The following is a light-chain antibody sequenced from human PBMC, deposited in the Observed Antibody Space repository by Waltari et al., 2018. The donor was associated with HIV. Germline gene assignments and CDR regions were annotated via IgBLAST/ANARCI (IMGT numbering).Light chain of an antibody. CDR2: SNN. J-gene: IGLJ1*01. CDR3: AAWDDSLNGYV. CDR1: SSNIGSNT. Sequence: QSVLTQPPSASGTPGQRVTISCSGSSSNIGSNTVNWYQKLPGTAPKPPIDSNNQRPSGVPDRVSGSKSGTSASLAISGLQSEDEADYYCAAWDDSLNGYVFGTGTKVTVL. V-gene: IGLV1-44*01.